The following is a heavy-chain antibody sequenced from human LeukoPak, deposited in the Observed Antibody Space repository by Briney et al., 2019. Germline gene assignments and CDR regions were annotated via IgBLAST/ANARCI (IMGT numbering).Heavy chain of an antibody. J-gene: IGHJ4*02. CDR3: ARHSAYSSGWFHY. Sequence: PSETLSLTCTVSGGSISSRSYYWSWIRQPPGKGLEWIGYIYSSGSTNYNPSLKSRVTISVDTSKNQHSLKLRSVTAADTAVYFCARHSAYSSGWFHYWGQGTLVTVSS. CDR2: IYSSGST. V-gene: IGHV4-61*01. D-gene: IGHD6-19*01. CDR1: GGSISSRSYY.